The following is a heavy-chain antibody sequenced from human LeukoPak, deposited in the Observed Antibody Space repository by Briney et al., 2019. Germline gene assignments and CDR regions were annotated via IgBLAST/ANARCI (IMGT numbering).Heavy chain of an antibody. CDR1: GFTFSNYA. CDR3: AKSGGTMIVAGDY. J-gene: IGHJ4*02. V-gene: IGHV3-23*01. Sequence: GGSLRLSCAASGFTFSNYAMSWVRQAPGKGLEWVSAISGSGGSTYYADPVKGRFTISRDNSKNTLYLQMNSLRAEDTAVYYCAKSGGTMIVAGDYWGQGTLVTVSS. CDR2: ISGSGGST. D-gene: IGHD3-22*01.